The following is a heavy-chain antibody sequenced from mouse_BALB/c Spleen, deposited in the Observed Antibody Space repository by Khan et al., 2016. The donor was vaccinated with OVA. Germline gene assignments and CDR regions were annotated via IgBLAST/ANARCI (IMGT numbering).Heavy chain of an antibody. Sequence: EVQLQESGAELVKPGASVKLSCTASGFNIKDTYIHWVKQRPEQGLEWIGRIVPEFGNTKYDPKFQDKAIIIADTSSTTAYLHLSSLTSEDTAVYYCTRTEVHYDDSYARDYWGQGTSVTVSS. CDR2: IVPEFGNT. J-gene: IGHJ4*01. D-gene: IGHD1-2*01. CDR1: GFNIKDTY. V-gene: IGHV14-3*02. CDR3: TRTEVHYDDSYARDY.